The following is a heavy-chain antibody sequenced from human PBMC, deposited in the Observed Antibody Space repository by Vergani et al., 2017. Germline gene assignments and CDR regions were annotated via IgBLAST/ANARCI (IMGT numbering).Heavy chain of an antibody. Sequence: QLQLQESGPGLLKPSKTLSLTCTVSGASVSRGTYYWTWIRQPAGKKLEWIVRMYTSGHTIYNPSLESRVTMSVDTSKNQFSLQLSSVTAADTAVYYCARASHCINCYAEGPNGPGYYYMDVWGKETTVTVSS. CDR2: MYTSGHT. CDR1: GASVSRGTYY. J-gene: IGHJ6*03. CDR3: ARASHCINCYAEGPNGPGYYYMDV. D-gene: IGHD2-8*01. V-gene: IGHV4-61*02.